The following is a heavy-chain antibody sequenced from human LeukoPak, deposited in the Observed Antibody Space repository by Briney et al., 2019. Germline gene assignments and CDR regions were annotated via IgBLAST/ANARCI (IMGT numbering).Heavy chain of an antibody. CDR3: ARAFRGFDP. CDR2: INHSGST. V-gene: IGHV4-34*01. CDR1: GGSFRGYY. Sequence: PSETLSLTCAVYGGSFRGYYWSWIRQPPGKGLEWIGEINHSGSTNYNPSLKSRVTISVDMSKNQFSLKLSSVTAADTAVYYCARAFRGFDPWGQGTLVTVSS. J-gene: IGHJ5*02.